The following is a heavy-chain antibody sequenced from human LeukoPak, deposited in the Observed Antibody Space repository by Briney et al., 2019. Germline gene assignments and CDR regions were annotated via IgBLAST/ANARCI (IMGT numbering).Heavy chain of an antibody. CDR3: ASREYCSGGSCYSIKADY. J-gene: IGHJ4*02. D-gene: IGHD2-15*01. CDR2: INHSGST. V-gene: IGHV4-34*01. Sequence: SETLSLTCAVYGGSFSGYYWSWIRQPPGKGLEWIGEINHSGSTNYNPSLKSRVTISVDTSKNQFSPKLSSVTAADTAVYYCASREYCSGGSCYSIKADYWGQGTLVTVSS. CDR1: GGSFSGYY.